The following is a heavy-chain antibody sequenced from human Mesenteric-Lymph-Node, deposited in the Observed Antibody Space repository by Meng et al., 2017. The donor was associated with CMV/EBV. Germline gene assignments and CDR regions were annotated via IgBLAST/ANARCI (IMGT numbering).Heavy chain of an antibody. J-gene: IGHJ4*02. Sequence: GESLKISCVASGFTFSGHEMNWVRQAPGKGLEWLSYISSGGGTTYYADSVKGRFTVSRDNAKNSMYLQMNSLRAEDTAVYYCARDRGDDFWSGYKYYFDYWGQGTLVTVSS. V-gene: IGHV3-48*03. CDR1: GFTFSGHE. CDR3: ARDRGDDFWSGYKYYFDY. D-gene: IGHD3-3*01. CDR2: ISSGGGTT.